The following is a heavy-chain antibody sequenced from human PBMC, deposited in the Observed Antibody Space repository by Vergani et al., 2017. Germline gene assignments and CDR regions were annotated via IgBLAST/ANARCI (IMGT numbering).Heavy chain of an antibody. CDR2: ISGSGGST. J-gene: IGHJ4*02. CDR1: GFTFSSYA. CDR3: VKGQPDYDFWSGPPY. V-gene: IGHV3-23*01. Sequence: EVQLLESGGGLVQPGGSLRLSCAASGFTFSSYAMSWVRQAPGKGLEWVSAISGSGGSTYYADSVKGRFTISRDNSKNTLYLQMSSLRAEDTAEYYCVKGQPDYDFWSGPPYWGQGTLVTVSS. D-gene: IGHD3-3*01.